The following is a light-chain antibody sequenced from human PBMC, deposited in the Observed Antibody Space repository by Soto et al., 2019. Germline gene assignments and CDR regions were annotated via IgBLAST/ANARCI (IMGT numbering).Light chain of an antibody. CDR3: QQYGGSPRT. J-gene: IGKJ1*01. Sequence: EIVLTQSPVTLSVSPGERATLSCRASQSISTTLVWYQQKPGQAPRLLIYGASTRATGVPARFSGSGSGTDFTLTITRLEPEDFAVYYCQQYGGSPRTFGQGTKVEVK. CDR1: QSISTT. V-gene: IGKV3-15*01. CDR2: GAS.